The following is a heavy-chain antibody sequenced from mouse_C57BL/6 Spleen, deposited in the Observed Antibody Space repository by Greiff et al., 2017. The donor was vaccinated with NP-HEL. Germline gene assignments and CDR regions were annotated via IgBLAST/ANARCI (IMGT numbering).Heavy chain of an antibody. D-gene: IGHD2-2*01. J-gene: IGHJ2*01. Sequence: EVQLQQSGPELVKPGASVKISCKASGYTFTDYYMNWVKQSHGKSLEWIGDINPNNGGTSYNQKFKGKATLTVDKSSSTAYMELRSLTSEDSAVYYCARDGYDEGYWGQGTTRTVSS. CDR2: INPNNGGT. V-gene: IGHV1-26*01. CDR3: ARDGYDEGY. CDR1: GYTFTDYY.